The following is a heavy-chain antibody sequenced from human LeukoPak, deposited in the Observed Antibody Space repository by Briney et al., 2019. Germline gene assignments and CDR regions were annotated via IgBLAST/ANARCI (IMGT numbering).Heavy chain of an antibody. Sequence: PGGSLRLSCAASGFTFDDYGMSWVRQAPGKGLEWVSGINWNGGSTVYADSVKGRFSISRHNANNSLYLQMSSLRADDTALYYCARGSSTASYSTWFDPWGQGTLVTVSS. V-gene: IGHV3-20*04. CDR2: INWNGGST. CDR1: GFTFDDYG. D-gene: IGHD1-26*01. J-gene: IGHJ5*02. CDR3: ARGSSTASYSTWFDP.